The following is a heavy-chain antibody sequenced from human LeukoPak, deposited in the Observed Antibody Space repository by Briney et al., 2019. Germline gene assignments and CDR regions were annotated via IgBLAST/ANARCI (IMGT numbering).Heavy chain of an antibody. CDR1: GGSISSYY. J-gene: IGHJ2*01. CDR3: ARATPDNIVVVPAAIQPRRYFDL. D-gene: IGHD2-2*02. V-gene: IGHV4-59*01. CDR2: IYYSGST. Sequence: PSETLSLTCTVSGGSISSYYWSWIRQPPGKGLERIGYIYYSGSTNYNPSLKSRVTISVDTSKNQFSLKLSSVTAADTAVYYCARATPDNIVVVPAAIQPRRYFDLWGRGTLVTVSS.